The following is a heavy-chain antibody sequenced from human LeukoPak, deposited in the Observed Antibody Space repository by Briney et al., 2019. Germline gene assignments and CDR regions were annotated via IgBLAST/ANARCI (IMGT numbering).Heavy chain of an antibody. CDR3: ARDGGAMGSYGYVLDKGYYYYMDV. CDR2: INPSGGST. Sequence: GASVKVSCKASGYTFTSYYMHWVRQAPGQGLEWMGIINPSGGSTSYAQKFQGRVTMTRDTSISTAYMELSRLRSDDTAVYYCARDGGAMGSYGYVLDKGYYYYMDVWGKGTTVTVSS. V-gene: IGHV1-46*01. CDR1: GYTFTSYY. D-gene: IGHD5-18*01. J-gene: IGHJ6*03.